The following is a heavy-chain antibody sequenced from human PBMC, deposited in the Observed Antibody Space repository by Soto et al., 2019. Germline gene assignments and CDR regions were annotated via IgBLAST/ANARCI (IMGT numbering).Heavy chain of an antibody. D-gene: IGHD3-22*01. CDR2: TYYRSKWYN. Sequence: SQTLSLTCAMSGDSVSSNSAAWNWIRQSPSRGLEWLGRTYYRSKWYNDYAVSVKSRITINPDTSKNQFSLQLNSVTPEDTAVYYCAREHYYDSSGYYRWFDPWGQGTLVTVS. CDR1: GDSVSSNSAA. J-gene: IGHJ5*02. CDR3: AREHYYDSSGYYRWFDP. V-gene: IGHV6-1*01.